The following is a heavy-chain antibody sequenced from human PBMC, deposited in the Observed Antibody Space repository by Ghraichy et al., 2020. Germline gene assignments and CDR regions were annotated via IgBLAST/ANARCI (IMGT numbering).Heavy chain of an antibody. CDR2: ITGSGDAT. V-gene: IGHV3-23*01. Sequence: GSLRLSCVASGFTFSSYAMTWVRLAPGKGLNWVSSITGSGDATYYADSVRGRFTISRDNSKGTLYLHMNSLRAEDTAVYYCAKDLGHFGVVVPVHYFYYGMDVWGLGTTVTVSS. D-gene: IGHD3-3*01. CDR1: GFTFSSYA. J-gene: IGHJ6*02. CDR3: AKDLGHFGVVVPVHYFYYGMDV.